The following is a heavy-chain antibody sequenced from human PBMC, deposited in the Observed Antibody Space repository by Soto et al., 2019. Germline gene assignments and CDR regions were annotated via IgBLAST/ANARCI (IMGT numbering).Heavy chain of an antibody. J-gene: IGHJ3*02. V-gene: IGHV4-59*01. D-gene: IGHD3-22*01. CDR1: GGSISSYY. CDR2: IYYSGST. Sequence: QVQLQESGPGLVKPSETLSLTCTVSGGSISSYYWSWIRQPPGKGLEWIGYIYYSGSTNYNPSLKSRVTISVDTSKNQFSLKLSSVTAADTAVYYCAGEGYYDSSGYSPDAFDIWGQGTMVTVSS. CDR3: AGEGYYDSSGYSPDAFDI.